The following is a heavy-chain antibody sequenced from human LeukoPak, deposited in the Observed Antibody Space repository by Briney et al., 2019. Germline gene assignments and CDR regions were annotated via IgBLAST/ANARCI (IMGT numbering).Heavy chain of an antibody. CDR1: GFTFSSYS. D-gene: IGHD3-16*01. Sequence: GESLRLSCAASGFTFSSYSMNWVRQAPGKGLEWVSTINWSGANTGYADSVKGRFTISRDSAKNSLYLQMNSLRAEDTALYFCARVLRPTYMDVWGKGTTVTVSS. J-gene: IGHJ6*03. V-gene: IGHV3-20*04. CDR2: INWSGANT. CDR3: ARVLRPTYMDV.